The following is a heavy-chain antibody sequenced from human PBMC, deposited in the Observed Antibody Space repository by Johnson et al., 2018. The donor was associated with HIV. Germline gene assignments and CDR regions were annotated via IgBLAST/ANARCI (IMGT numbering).Heavy chain of an antibody. D-gene: IGHD6-13*01. Sequence: QVQLVESGGGLVQPGGSLRLSCAASGFTFSSYGMHWVRQAPGKGLEWVAVISYDGSYKFYADAVKGRFTISRDNSKNTQYLQMNSLRAEDTAVYYCAKDRTAAGDAFDIWGQGTMVTVSS. CDR2: ISYDGSYK. CDR1: GFTFSSYG. J-gene: IGHJ3*02. V-gene: IGHV3-30*18. CDR3: AKDRTAAGDAFDI.